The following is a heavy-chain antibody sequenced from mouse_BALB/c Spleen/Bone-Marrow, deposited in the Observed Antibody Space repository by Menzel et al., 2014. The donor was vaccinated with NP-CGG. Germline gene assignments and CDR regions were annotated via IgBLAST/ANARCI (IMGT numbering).Heavy chain of an antibody. CDR2: IDPSTGRT. CDR1: GYTFXSYW. CDR3: ARINGYDY. J-gene: IGHJ2*01. V-gene: IGHV1S81*02. D-gene: IGHD2-2*01. Sequence: VKLVESGAELVKPGASVKLSCKASGYTFXSYWMHWVKQRPGQGLEWIGEIDPSTGRTDYNKKFKSQATLTVDKSSSTAYMHLSSLTSEDSAVYYCARINGYDYWGQGTTLTVSS.